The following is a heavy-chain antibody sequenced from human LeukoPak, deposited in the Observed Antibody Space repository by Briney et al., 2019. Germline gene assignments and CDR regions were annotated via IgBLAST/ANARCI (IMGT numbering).Heavy chain of an antibody. J-gene: IGHJ5*02. CDR3: ARAPRFRLVGVPKGPFDP. CDR2: IKQDGSEK. D-gene: IGHD3-10*01. CDR1: GFTFSSYW. V-gene: IGHV3-7*03. Sequence: GGSLGLSCAASGFTFSSYWMSWVRQAPGKGLEWVANIKQDGSEKYYVDSVKGRFTISRDNAKNSLYLQMNSLRAEDTAVYYCARAPRFRLVGVPKGPFDPWGQGTLVTVSS.